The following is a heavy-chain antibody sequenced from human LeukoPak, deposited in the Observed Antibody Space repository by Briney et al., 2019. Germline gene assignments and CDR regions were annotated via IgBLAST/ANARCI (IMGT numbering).Heavy chain of an antibody. V-gene: IGHV3-23*01. Sequence: PGGSLRLSCAASGFTFSSYAMSWVRQAPGKGREWVSAISGSGGSTYYADSVKGRFTISRDNSKNTLYLQMNSLRAEDTAVYYCAKDWVVRGVNDYWGQGTLVTVSS. J-gene: IGHJ4*02. CDR2: ISGSGGST. D-gene: IGHD3-10*01. CDR3: AKDWVVRGVNDY. CDR1: GFTFSSYA.